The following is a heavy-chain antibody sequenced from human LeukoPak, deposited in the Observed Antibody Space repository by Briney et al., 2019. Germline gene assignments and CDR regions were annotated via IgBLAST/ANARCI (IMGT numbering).Heavy chain of an antibody. J-gene: IGHJ4*02. V-gene: IGHV4-30-2*01. D-gene: IGHD3-9*01. CDR1: GGSISSGGYS. CDR3: ARVLRSFDWYYFDY. Sequence: SQTLSLTCAVSGGSISSGGYSWSWIRQPPGKGLEWIGYIYHSGSTYYNPSLKSRVTISVDRSKNQFSLKLSSVTAADTAVYYCARVLRSFDWYYFDYWGQGTLVTVSS. CDR2: IYHSGST.